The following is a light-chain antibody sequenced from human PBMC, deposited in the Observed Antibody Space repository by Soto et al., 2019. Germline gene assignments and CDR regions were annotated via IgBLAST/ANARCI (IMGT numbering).Light chain of an antibody. J-gene: IGKJ2*01. CDR2: KAS. Sequence: DIQVTQSPATLSASVGDTASITCRASQSVLTWLAWYQQKPGKAPNLLIYKASRLRDGVPSRFSGSGSGTDFTLTITSLQPDDFASYFCQHYFSYPYAFGQGTKLEI. CDR3: QHYFSYPYA. V-gene: IGKV1-5*03. CDR1: QSVLTW.